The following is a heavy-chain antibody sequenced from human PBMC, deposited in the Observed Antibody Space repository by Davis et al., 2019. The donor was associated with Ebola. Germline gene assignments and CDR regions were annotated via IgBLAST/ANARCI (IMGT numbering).Heavy chain of an antibody. V-gene: IGHV1-46*03. CDR3: ARDMIVVVVAATKSLYYYGMDV. D-gene: IGHD2-15*01. CDR1: GYTFTSYG. CDR2: INPSGGST. Sequence: ASVKVSCKASGYTFTSYGISWVRQAPGQGLEWMGIINPSGGSTSYAQKFQGRVTMTRDTSTSTVYMELSSLRSEDTAVYYCARDMIVVVVAATKSLYYYGMDVWGQGTTVTVSS. J-gene: IGHJ6*02.